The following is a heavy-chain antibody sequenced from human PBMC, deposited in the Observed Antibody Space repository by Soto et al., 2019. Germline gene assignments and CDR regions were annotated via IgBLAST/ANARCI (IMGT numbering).Heavy chain of an antibody. CDR2: VYYLGST. Sequence: PSETLSLTCSVSGGSMSEYFWSWIRQSPERGLEWIGYVYYLGSTDYNPSLKSRVTISVDTSKRQFSLRLSSVTAADAAIYYCARDGYDGSGSPYPAYWGPGTQVTVPS. V-gene: IGHV4-59*01. J-gene: IGHJ4*02. CDR3: ARDGYDGSGSPYPAY. CDR1: GGSMSEYF. D-gene: IGHD3-10*01.